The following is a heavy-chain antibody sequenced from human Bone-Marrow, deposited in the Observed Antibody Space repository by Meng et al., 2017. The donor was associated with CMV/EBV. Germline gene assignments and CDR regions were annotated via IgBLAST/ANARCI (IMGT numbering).Heavy chain of an antibody. D-gene: IGHD6-19*01. J-gene: IGHJ4*02. CDR1: GYNFPTYW. CDR3: ARLRSSGWFLDY. CDR2: IDPADSYT. Sequence: CKGSGYNFPTYWISWVRQMPGKGLEWMGRIDPADSYTNYNPSFQGHVTISADKSITTAYLQWSSLKASDTAMYYCARLRSSGWFLDYWGQGTLVTVSS. V-gene: IGHV5-10-1*01.